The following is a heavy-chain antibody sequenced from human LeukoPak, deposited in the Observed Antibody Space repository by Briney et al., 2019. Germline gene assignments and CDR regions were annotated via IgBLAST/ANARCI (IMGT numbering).Heavy chain of an antibody. CDR3: ARTARDYGPYNWFDP. Sequence: SETLSLTCTVSGGSISSYYWSWIRQPPGKGLEWIGYIYYSGSTNYNPSLKSRVTISVDTSKNQFSLKLSSVTAADTAVYYCARTARDYGPYNWFDPWGQGTLVTVSS. V-gene: IGHV4-59*01. CDR2: IYYSGST. D-gene: IGHD4-17*01. CDR1: GGSISSYY. J-gene: IGHJ5*02.